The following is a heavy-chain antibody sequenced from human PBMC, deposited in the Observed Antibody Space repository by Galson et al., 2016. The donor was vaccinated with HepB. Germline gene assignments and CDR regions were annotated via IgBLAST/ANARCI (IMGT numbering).Heavy chain of an antibody. CDR3: ARDGGFGGVGGRFDL. D-gene: IGHD3-10*01. Sequence: SETLSLTCAVSGVSITGTYWWSWVRQSPGKGLEWIGEIPDSGKIKYNPSLKSRVTIPVDKSKNQFSLKTRSVTAADTAVYYCARDGGFGGVGGRFDLWGQGTLVTVSS. CDR1: GVSITGTYW. CDR2: IPDSGKI. J-gene: IGHJ5*02. V-gene: IGHV4-4*02.